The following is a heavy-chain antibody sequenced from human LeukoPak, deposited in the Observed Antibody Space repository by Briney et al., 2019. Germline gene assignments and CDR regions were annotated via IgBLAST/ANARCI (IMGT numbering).Heavy chain of an antibody. V-gene: IGHV1-2*02. CDR1: GYTFTGYY. Sequence: ASVKVSCKASGYTFTGYYMHWVRQAPGQGLEWMGWINPNSGGTNYAQKFQGRVTMTRDTSISTAYMELSRLRSDDTAVYYCAREGILNCSSTSCYTGSSFYYYYMDVWGKGTTVTVSS. CDR2: INPNSGGT. J-gene: IGHJ6*03. CDR3: AREGILNCSSTSCYTGSSFYYYYMDV. D-gene: IGHD2-2*02.